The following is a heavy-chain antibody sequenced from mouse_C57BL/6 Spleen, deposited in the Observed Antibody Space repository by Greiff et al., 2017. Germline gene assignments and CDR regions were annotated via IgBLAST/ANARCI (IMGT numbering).Heavy chain of an antibody. Sequence: VQLQQPGAELVKPGASVKLSCKASGYTFTSYWMHWVKQRPGRGLEWIGRIDPNSGGTKYNEKFKSKATLTVDKPSSTAYMQLSSLTSEDSAVYYCARYRAHYYGSSYDYAMDYWGQGTSVTVSS. V-gene: IGHV1-72*01. D-gene: IGHD1-1*01. CDR2: IDPNSGGT. CDR1: GYTFTSYW. J-gene: IGHJ4*01. CDR3: ARYRAHYYGSSYDYAMDY.